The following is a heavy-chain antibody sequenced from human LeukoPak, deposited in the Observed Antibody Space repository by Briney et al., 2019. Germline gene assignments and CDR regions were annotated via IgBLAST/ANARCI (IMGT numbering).Heavy chain of an antibody. Sequence: GGSLRRSCAASGFTFSDYNMRWIRQAPGQGLEWTSLISGSGGTTYYADSVKGRFTISRDNSKNTVYLQMTSLRAEDTAVYYCASGVVLVSALQYWGQGTPVTVS. D-gene: IGHD2-21*02. J-gene: IGHJ4*02. CDR2: ISGSGGTT. CDR3: ASGVVLVSALQY. CDR1: GFTFSDYN. V-gene: IGHV3-23*01.